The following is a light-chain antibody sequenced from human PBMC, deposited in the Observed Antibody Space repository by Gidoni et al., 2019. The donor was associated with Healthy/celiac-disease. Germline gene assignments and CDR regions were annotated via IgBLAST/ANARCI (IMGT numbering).Light chain of an antibody. CDR1: QSVSSY. V-gene: IGKV3-11*01. CDR2: DAS. CDR3: QQRSNWPTT. J-gene: IGKJ4*01. Sequence: ELVLTQSPATLSLSPGERATLSCRASQSVSSYLAWYQQKPGQAPRLLIYDASNRATGIPARFSGSGSGTDFTLTISSLEPEDFAVYYCQQRSNWPTTCGGXTKVEIK.